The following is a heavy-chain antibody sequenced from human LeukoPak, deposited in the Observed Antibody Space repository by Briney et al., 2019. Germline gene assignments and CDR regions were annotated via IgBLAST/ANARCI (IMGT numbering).Heavy chain of an antibody. CDR1: GFTLSKFW. J-gene: IGHJ4*02. CDR3: AKFRPAVAPHFDY. D-gene: IGHD6-19*01. Sequence: GGSLRLSCEASGFTLSKFWMNWVRQAPGKGLEWVANIKQDGSEKRYVDSVKGRFSISRDNTKNSLYLQMSSLRAEDTAVYYCAKFRPAVAPHFDYWGQGTLVTVSS. V-gene: IGHV3-7*03. CDR2: IKQDGSEK.